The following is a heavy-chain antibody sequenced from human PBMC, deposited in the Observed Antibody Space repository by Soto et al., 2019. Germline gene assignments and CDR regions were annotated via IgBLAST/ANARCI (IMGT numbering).Heavy chain of an antibody. Sequence: PSETLSLTCTVSGGSISSYYWSWIRQPPGKGLEWIGYIYYSGSTNYNPSLKSRVTISVDTSKNQFSLKLSSVTAADTAVYYCARFVDSSGYYYGYYFDYWGQGTLVTVSS. CDR2: IYYSGST. CDR1: GGSISSYY. D-gene: IGHD3-22*01. J-gene: IGHJ4*02. CDR3: ARFVDSSGYYYGYYFDY. V-gene: IGHV4-59*01.